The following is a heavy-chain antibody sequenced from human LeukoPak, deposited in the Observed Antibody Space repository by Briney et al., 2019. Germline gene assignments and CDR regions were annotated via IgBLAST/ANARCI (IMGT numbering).Heavy chain of an antibody. CDR1: GGSVSSGSYY. CDR2: IYYSGST. V-gene: IGHV4-61*01. D-gene: IGHD3/OR15-3a*01. J-gene: IGHJ4*02. CDR3: ARDLKIGLIDY. Sequence: SETLSLTCTVSGGSVSSGSYYWSWIRQPPGKGLEWIGYIYYSGSTNYNPSLKSRVTISVDTSKNQFSLRLSSVTAADTAVYYCARDLKIGLIDYWGQGTLVTVSS.